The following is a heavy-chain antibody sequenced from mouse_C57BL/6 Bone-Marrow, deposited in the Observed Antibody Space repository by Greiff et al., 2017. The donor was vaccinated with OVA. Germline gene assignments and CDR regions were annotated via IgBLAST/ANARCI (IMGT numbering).Heavy chain of an antibody. V-gene: IGHV5-6*01. Sequence: EVHLVESGGDLVKPGGSLKLSCAASGFTFSSYGMSWVRQTPDKRLEWVATISSGGSYTYYPDSVKGRFTISRDNAKNTLYLQMSSLKSEDTAMYYCARPITTVVTSFDYWGQGTTLTVSS. D-gene: IGHD1-1*01. J-gene: IGHJ2*01. CDR3: ARPITTVVTSFDY. CDR2: ISSGGSYT. CDR1: GFTFSSYG.